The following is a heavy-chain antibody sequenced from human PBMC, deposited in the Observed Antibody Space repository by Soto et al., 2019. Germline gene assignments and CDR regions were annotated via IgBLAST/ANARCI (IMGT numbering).Heavy chain of an antibody. CDR3: AREEGQQLVSRVYGMDV. J-gene: IGHJ6*02. Sequence: HPGGSLRLSCAASGFTFSSYSMSWVRQAPGKGLGWVSYISSSSSTIYYADSVKGRFTISRDNAKNSLYLQMNSLRDEDTAVYYCAREEGQQLVSRVYGMDVWGQGTTVTVSS. CDR2: ISSSSSTI. CDR1: GFTFSSYS. D-gene: IGHD6-13*01. V-gene: IGHV3-48*02.